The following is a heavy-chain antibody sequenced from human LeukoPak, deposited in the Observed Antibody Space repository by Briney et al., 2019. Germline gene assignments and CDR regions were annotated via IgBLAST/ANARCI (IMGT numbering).Heavy chain of an antibody. J-gene: IGHJ4*02. V-gene: IGHV3-30*04. CDR1: GFTFNNHA. Sequence: GRSLRLSCAAAGFTFNNHAMHWVRQAPGKGLEWVAVISYHGGDKYYADSVKGRFTISRDNSKNTLDLQMNSLGGEDTAVYYCARDLQGLTDYWGKGTLVTVSS. CDR2: ISYHGGDK. D-gene: IGHD6-19*01. CDR3: ARDLQGLTDY.